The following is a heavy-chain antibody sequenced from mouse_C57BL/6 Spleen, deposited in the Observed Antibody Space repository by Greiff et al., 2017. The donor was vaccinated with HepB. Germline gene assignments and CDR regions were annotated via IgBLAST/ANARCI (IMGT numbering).Heavy chain of an antibody. D-gene: IGHD3-2*02. V-gene: IGHV1-26*01. J-gene: IGHJ2*01. CDR3: ASQLRLRYYFDY. Sequence: VQLQQSGPELVKPGASVKISCKASGYTFTDYYMNWVKQSHGKSLEWIGDINPNNGGTSYNQKFKGKATLTVDKSSSTAYMELRSLTSEDSAVDYCASQLRLRYYFDYWGQGTTLTVSS. CDR1: GYTFTDYY. CDR2: INPNNGGT.